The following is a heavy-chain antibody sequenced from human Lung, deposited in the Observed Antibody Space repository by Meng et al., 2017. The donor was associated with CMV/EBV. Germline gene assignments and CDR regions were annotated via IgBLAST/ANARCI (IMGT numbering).Heavy chain of an antibody. Sequence: LTXAASGFTFSSYEINWVRQAPGKGLEWVSYISSSGSTIYYADSVKGRFTISRDNAKNSLYLQMNSLRAEDTAVYYCARNRVTIFGVQDYYFDYWGRGTLVTVSS. V-gene: IGHV3-48*03. J-gene: IGHJ4*02. CDR2: ISSSGSTI. D-gene: IGHD3-3*01. CDR3: ARNRVTIFGVQDYYFDY. CDR1: GFTFSSYE.